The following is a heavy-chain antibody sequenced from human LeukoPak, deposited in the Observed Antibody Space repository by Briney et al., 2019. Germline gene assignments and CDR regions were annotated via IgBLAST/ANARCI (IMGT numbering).Heavy chain of an antibody. J-gene: IGHJ4*02. CDR3: ARGSYYGFSGDS. Sequence: SETLSLTCSVSGGAIGSDGYYWNWIGQHPGKGLEWIGYIYYSGSASYNPSLKSRVTISVDTSKNQFSPRLSSVTAADTAVYYCARGSYYGFSGDSWGQGSLVTVSS. CDR1: GGAIGSDGYY. D-gene: IGHD3-10*01. V-gene: IGHV4-31*03. CDR2: IYYSGSA.